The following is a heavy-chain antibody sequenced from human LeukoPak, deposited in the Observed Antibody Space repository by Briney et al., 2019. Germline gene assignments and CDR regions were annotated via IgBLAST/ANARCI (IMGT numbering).Heavy chain of an antibody. Sequence: GGSLRLSCAASGFTFSSYSMNWVRQAPGKGLEWVSSISSGSSYIYYADSVRGRFTISRDNAKDSLYLQMNSLRAEDTAVYFCARGNRAVVAVPAASFDYWGQGTLVTVSS. CDR1: GFTFSSYS. J-gene: IGHJ4*02. CDR3: ARGNRAVVAVPAASFDY. V-gene: IGHV3-21*01. CDR2: ISSGSSYI. D-gene: IGHD2-2*01.